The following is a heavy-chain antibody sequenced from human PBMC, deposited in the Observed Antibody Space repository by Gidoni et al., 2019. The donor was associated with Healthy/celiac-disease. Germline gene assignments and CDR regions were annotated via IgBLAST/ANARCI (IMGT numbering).Heavy chain of an antibody. CDR3: ARDDSSGYYSLNAFDI. V-gene: IGHV3-21*01. CDR2: ISSSSSYI. CDR1: GFTFSRYS. Sequence: EVQLVESGGGLVKPGGSLRLSCADSGFTFSRYSMNWVRKAPVNGLGWVSSISSSSSYISYADSVKGRFTISIDNAKNSLYLQMTSLSAEDTAVYYCARDDSSGYYSLNAFDIWGQGTMVTVSS. J-gene: IGHJ3*02. D-gene: IGHD3-22*01.